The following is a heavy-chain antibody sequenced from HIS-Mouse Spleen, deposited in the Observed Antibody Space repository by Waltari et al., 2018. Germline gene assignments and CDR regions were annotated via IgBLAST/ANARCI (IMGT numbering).Heavy chain of an antibody. CDR3: AARFGESHFDY. CDR2: MNPNSGNK. V-gene: IGHV1-8*01. CDR1: GYTFTRYD. D-gene: IGHD3-10*01. Sequence: QVQLVQSGAEVKKPGASVKVSCKASGYTFTRYDINWVRQATGKGLEWMGWMNPNSGNKGYAQKFKGRVTMTRKTSISTAYMELSSLRSEDTAVYYCAARFGESHFDYWGQGTLVTVSS. J-gene: IGHJ4*02.